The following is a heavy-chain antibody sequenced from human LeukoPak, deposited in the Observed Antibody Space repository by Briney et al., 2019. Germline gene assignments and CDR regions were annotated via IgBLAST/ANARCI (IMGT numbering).Heavy chain of an antibody. V-gene: IGHV3-53*01. CDR2: IYSGGST. Sequence: GGSLRLSCAASGFTVSSNYMSWVRQAPGKGLEWVSVIYSGGSTYYADSVKGRFTISRDNSKNTLYLQMNSLRAEDTAVYYCARAFDPSYMDVWGKGTTATVSS. CDR1: GFTVSSNY. D-gene: IGHD3-9*01. J-gene: IGHJ6*03. CDR3: ARAFDPSYMDV.